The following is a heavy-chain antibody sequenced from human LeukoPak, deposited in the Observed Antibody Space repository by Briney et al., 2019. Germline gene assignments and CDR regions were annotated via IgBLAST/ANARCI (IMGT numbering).Heavy chain of an antibody. D-gene: IGHD3-22*01. CDR1: GYSVSSDYY. J-gene: IGHJ4*02. CDR2: IYYSGYT. CDR3: ARELAGDSSGYYYGGGPIDY. Sequence: PSETLSLTCTVSGYSVSSDYYWGWIRQPPGKGLERIGYIYYSGYTDYNPSLKSRVSMSVDTSKNQFSLKLSSVTAADTAVYYCARELAGDSSGYYYGGGPIDYWGQGTLVTVSS. V-gene: IGHV4-61*01.